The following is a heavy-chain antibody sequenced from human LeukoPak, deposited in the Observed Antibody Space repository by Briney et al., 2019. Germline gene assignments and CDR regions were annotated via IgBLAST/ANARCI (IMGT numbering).Heavy chain of an antibody. Sequence: ASVKVSCKASGYTFTSYGISWVRQAPGQGLEWMGWTSAYSGDTNSAQNLQGRVTMTTDTSTSTAYMELRSLRSDDTAVYYCAGDGSGTYSFDYWGQGTLVTVSS. D-gene: IGHD1-26*01. J-gene: IGHJ4*02. V-gene: IGHV1-18*01. CDR3: AGDGSGTYSFDY. CDR2: TSAYSGDT. CDR1: GYTFTSYG.